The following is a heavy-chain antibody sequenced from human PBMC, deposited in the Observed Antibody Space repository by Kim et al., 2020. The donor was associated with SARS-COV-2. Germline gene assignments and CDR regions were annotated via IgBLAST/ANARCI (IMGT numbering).Heavy chain of an antibody. CDR3: ARADTNWADFDY. CDR1: GFTFSSYA. D-gene: IGHD1-1*01. V-gene: IGHV3-23*01. J-gene: IGHJ4*02. CDR2: ISRGGVTS. Sequence: GGSLRLSCAASGFTFSSYAMSWVRQAPGKGLEWVSSISRGGVTSYYADSVKGRFTISRDNSKNTLELQMNSLRAEDTAVYYCARADTNWADFDYWGQGTL.